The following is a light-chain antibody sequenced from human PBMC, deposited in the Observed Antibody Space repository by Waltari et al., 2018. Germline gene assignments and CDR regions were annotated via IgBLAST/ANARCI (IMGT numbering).Light chain of an antibody. Sequence: DIVMTQSPDSLAVSLGERATINVTSSQSVFHTNKKNYLAWYQQKPGHPPKLLIYWASTRESGVPDRFSGSGSGTDFTLAISSLQAEDVAVYYCQQYYSAPNTFGQGTNVEIK. CDR2: WAS. CDR1: QSVFHTNKKNY. J-gene: IGKJ2*01. V-gene: IGKV4-1*01. CDR3: QQYYSAPNT.